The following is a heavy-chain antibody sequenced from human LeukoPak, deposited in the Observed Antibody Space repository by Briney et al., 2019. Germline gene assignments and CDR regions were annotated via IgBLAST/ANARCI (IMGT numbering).Heavy chain of an antibody. V-gene: IGHV3-11*06. CDR1: GFTFSDYY. CDR2: ISGSSTNT. CDR3: VRGVGVSRFNYFDP. J-gene: IGHJ5*02. D-gene: IGHD5-24*01. Sequence: GGSLRLSCAASGFTFSDYYMTWIRQAPGKGLEWVSYISGSSTNTNYADSVKGRFTISRDNAKNSLYLQMNSLRAEDTAVYYCVRGVGVSRFNYFDPWGQGTLVVVSS.